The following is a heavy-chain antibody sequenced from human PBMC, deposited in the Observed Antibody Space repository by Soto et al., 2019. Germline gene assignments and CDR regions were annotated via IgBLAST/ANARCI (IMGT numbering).Heavy chain of an antibody. J-gene: IGHJ4*02. Sequence: QVQLVQSGAEVKKPGASVKVSCKASGYTFTSYYMHWVRQAPGQGLEWMGIINPSGGSTSYAQKFEGRVTMTRDTSTGTVYMVLSSLRSEDTAGYYCARDQSYDSSGYYVWGQGTLVTVSS. D-gene: IGHD3-22*01. V-gene: IGHV1-46*01. CDR3: ARDQSYDSSGYYV. CDR2: INPSGGST. CDR1: GYTFTSYY.